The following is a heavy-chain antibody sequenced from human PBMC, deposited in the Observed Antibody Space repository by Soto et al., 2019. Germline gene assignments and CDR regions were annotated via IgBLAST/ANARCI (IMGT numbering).Heavy chain of an antibody. CDR1: GFSFSSYA. Sequence: EVQLLESGGGLVQPGGSLRLSCAASGFSFSSYAMNWVRQAPGKVLEWVTGISGSGGSTYYADSVKGRFTISRDNSKNTLYLPLNSMRAEDTAVYYCAKDRISVLVPAAIDYWGQGTLVTVSS. CDR3: AKDRISVLVPAAIDY. D-gene: IGHD2-2*01. J-gene: IGHJ4*02. CDR2: ISGSGGST. V-gene: IGHV3-23*01.